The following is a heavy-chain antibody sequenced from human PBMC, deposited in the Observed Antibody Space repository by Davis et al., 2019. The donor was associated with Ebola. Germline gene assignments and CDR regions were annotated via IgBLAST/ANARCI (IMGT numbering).Heavy chain of an antibody. Sequence: PGGSLRLSCTASGFIFRSYVMSWVRQPPGKGLEWVSTIGTSADTYYADSVKGRFTISRDNSRNTLYLQMNGLRVEDTAIYYCAKDTANIWFDIWGQGTMVTVSS. CDR1: GFIFRSYV. V-gene: IGHV3-23*01. D-gene: IGHD2-21*02. CDR2: IGTSADT. CDR3: AKDTANIWFDI. J-gene: IGHJ3*02.